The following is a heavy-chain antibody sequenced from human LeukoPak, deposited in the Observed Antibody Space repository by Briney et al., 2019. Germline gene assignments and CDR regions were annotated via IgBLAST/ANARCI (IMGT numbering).Heavy chain of an antibody. V-gene: IGHV3-66*01. CDR3: ASLPHCSSTSCYHYYYYGMDV. D-gene: IGHD2-2*01. Sequence: QAGGSLRLSCAASGFTVSSNYMSWVRQAPGKGLEWVSVIYSGGSTYYADSVKGRFTISRDNSKNTLYLQMNSLRAEDTAVYYCASLPHCSSTSCYHYYYYGMDVWGQGTTVTVSS. CDR1: GFTVSSNY. CDR2: IYSGGST. J-gene: IGHJ6*02.